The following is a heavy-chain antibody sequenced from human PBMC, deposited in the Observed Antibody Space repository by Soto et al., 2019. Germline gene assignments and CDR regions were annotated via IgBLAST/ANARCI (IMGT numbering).Heavy chain of an antibody. CDR2: ISYDGSNK. CDR1: GFTFSRYA. CDR3: ARDRYCSGGSCPRSYFDY. J-gene: IGHJ4*02. V-gene: IGHV3-30-3*01. Sequence: PGGSLRLSCAASGFTFSRYAMHWVRQAPGKGLEWVAVISYDGSNKYYADSVKGRFTISRDNSKNTLYLQMNSLRAEDTAVYYCARDRYCSGGSCPRSYFDYWGQGT. D-gene: IGHD2-15*01.